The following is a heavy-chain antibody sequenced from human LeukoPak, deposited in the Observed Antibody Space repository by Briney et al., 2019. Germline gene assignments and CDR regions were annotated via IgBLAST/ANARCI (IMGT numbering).Heavy chain of an antibody. V-gene: IGHV4-59*01. CDR3: ARAFMVRGVIIPYFDY. Sequence: SETLSLTCTVSGGSISSYYWSWIRQPPGKGLEWIGYLYYSVSTKYNPSLKSRVTISVDTSKSQFSLKLSSVTAADTAVYYCARAFMVRGVIIPYFDYWGQGTLVTVSS. CDR1: GGSISSYY. D-gene: IGHD3-10*01. CDR2: LYYSVST. J-gene: IGHJ4*02.